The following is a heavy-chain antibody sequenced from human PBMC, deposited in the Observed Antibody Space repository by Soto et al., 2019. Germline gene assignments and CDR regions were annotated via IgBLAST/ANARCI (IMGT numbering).Heavy chain of an antibody. Sequence: GGSLRLSCAASGFTFSDFYMSWMRQAPGKGLEWVSYISISGNTIYYADSVKGRFTISRDNAKDSLYLQMNSLRAEDTAVYYCAREMVIAATNFYYYGMDVWGQGTTVTVSS. CDR1: GFTFSDFY. J-gene: IGHJ6*02. CDR2: ISISGNTI. V-gene: IGHV3-11*01. D-gene: IGHD2-15*01. CDR3: AREMVIAATNFYYYGMDV.